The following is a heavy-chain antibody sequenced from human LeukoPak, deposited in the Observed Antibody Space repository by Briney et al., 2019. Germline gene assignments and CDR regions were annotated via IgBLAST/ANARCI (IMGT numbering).Heavy chain of an antibody. CDR1: GFTVSSNY. V-gene: IGHV3-53*04. D-gene: IGHD3-10*01. J-gene: IGHJ4*02. CDR2: IYSGGST. CDR3: ASWDGSGSYQFDY. Sequence: GGSLRLSCAASGFTVSSNYMSWVRQAPGKGLEWVSVIYSGGSTYYADSVKGRFTISRHNSKNTLYLQMNSLRAEDTAVYYCASWDGSGSYQFDYWGQGTLVTVSS.